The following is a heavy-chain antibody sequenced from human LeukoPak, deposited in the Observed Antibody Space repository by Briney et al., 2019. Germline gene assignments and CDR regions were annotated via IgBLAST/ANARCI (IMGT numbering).Heavy chain of an antibody. CDR2: IYYSGST. D-gene: IGHD4-17*01. CDR3: ARVATVTTGFDY. Sequence: SETLSLTCTVSGGSISSYYWSWIRQPPGKGLEWIGYIYYSGSTNYNPPLKSRVTISVDTSKNQSSLKLSSVTAADTAVYYCARVATVTTGFDYWGQGTLVTVSS. V-gene: IGHV4-59*01. CDR1: GGSISSYY. J-gene: IGHJ4*02.